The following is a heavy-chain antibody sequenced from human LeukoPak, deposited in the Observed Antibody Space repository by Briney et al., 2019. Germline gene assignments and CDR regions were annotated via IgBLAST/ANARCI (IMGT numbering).Heavy chain of an antibody. CDR3: ARDRYGDYVRYFDL. Sequence: GGSLRLSCAASGFTFSSYAMHWVRQAPGKGLEWVAVISYDGSNKYYADSVKGRFTISRDNSKNTLYLQMNSLRAEDTAVYHCARDRYGDYVRYFDLWGQGTLVTVSS. V-gene: IGHV3-30-3*01. CDR1: GFTFSSYA. CDR2: ISYDGSNK. J-gene: IGHJ5*02. D-gene: IGHD4-17*01.